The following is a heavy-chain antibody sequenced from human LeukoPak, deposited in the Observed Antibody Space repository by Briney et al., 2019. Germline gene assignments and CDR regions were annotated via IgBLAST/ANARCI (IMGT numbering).Heavy chain of an antibody. D-gene: IGHD2-15*01. CDR3: VKDRCGTTCYSDFVS. V-gene: IGHV3-23*01. CDR2: ISSSGGST. CDR1: GFAFSSYA. J-gene: IGHJ4*02. Sequence: GGSLRLSCAASGFAFSSYAMSWVRQAPGKGLEWVSAISSSGGSTYYADSVKGRFTISRDNSKNTLDLQMNSLRAEATAEYCSVKDRCGTTCYSDFVSWGEGTLVTVSP.